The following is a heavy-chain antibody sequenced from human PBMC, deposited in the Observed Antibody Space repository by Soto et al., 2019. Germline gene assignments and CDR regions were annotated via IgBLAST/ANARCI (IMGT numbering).Heavy chain of an antibody. Sequence: QVQLQESGPGLVKPSQTLSLTCTVSGGSISSGGYYWSWIRQHPGKGLEWIGYIYYSGSTYYNPSLKSRLIISVDTSKNQFSLKLSSVSAADTAVYYCARTGYYYEADYWGQGTLVTVSS. V-gene: IGHV4-31*03. CDR2: IYYSGST. CDR1: GGSISSGGYY. CDR3: ARTGYYYEADY. J-gene: IGHJ4*02. D-gene: IGHD3-22*01.